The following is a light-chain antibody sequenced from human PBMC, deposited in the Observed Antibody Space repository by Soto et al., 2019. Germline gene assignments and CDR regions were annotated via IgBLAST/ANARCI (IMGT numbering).Light chain of an antibody. CDR3: NSYTTSSTYV. Sequence: QSALTQPASVSGSPGQPITISRTGTSSDVGGYNYVSWYQQHPGKAPKVMIYDVSNRPSGVSNRFSGSKSGNTASLTISGLQAEDEADYYCNSYTTSSTYVFGTGTKLTVL. CDR1: SSDVGGYNY. CDR2: DVS. V-gene: IGLV2-14*01. J-gene: IGLJ1*01.